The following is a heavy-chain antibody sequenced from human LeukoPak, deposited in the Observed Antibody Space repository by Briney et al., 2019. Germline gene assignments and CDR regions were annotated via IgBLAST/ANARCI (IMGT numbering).Heavy chain of an antibody. J-gene: IGHJ4*02. Sequence: PLETLSLTCAVYGGSFSGYYWSWIRQPPGKELEWIGEINHSGSTNYNPSLKSRVTISVDTSKNQFSLKLSSVTAADTAVYNCARGARVANFDYWGQGTLVTVSS. CDR2: INHSGST. D-gene: IGHD2-15*01. CDR1: GGSFSGYY. V-gene: IGHV4-34*01. CDR3: ARGARVANFDY.